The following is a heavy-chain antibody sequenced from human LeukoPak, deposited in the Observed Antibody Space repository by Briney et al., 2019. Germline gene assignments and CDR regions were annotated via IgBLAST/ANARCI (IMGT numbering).Heavy chain of an antibody. CDR3: AMDLENTDMAYGAYYFDY. Sequence: GGSLRLSCAASGFPLSDYTMNWVRQAPGKGLEWVSYISSSSSTIYYADSVRGRFTISRDNAKNSLYLQMNSLRAEATAVYYCAMDLENTDMAYGAYYFDYWGQGTLVTVSS. CDR1: GFPLSDYT. CDR2: ISSSSSTI. V-gene: IGHV3-48*01. D-gene: IGHD5-18*01. J-gene: IGHJ4*02.